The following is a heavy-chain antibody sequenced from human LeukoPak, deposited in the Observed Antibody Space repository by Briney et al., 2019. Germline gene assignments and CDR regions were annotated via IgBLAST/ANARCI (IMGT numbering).Heavy chain of an antibody. D-gene: IGHD3-22*01. CDR1: GYTFTSYY. CDR2: INPSGGST. CDR3: ARDCVDDSSGYYYPYFDY. V-gene: IGHV1-46*01. J-gene: IGHJ4*02. Sequence: GASVKVSCKASGYTFTSYYMHWVRQAPGQGLEWMGIINPSGGSTSYAQKFQGRVTMTRDTSTSTVYMELSSLRSEDTAVYYCARDCVDDSSGYYYPYFDYWGQGTLVTVS.